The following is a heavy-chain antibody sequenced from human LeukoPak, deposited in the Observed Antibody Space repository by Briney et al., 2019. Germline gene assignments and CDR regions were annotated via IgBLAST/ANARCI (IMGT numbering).Heavy chain of an antibody. CDR3: ASLDIVVVPAAISSWFDP. D-gene: IGHD2-2*03. J-gene: IGHJ5*02. V-gene: IGHV4-34*01. Sequence: SETLSLTCAVYGGSFSGYYWSWIRQPPGKGLEWIGEINHSGSTNYNPSLKSRVTISVDTSKNQFSLKLSSVTAADTAMYYCASLDIVVVPAAISSWFDPWGQGTLVTVSS. CDR1: GGSFSGYY. CDR2: INHSGST.